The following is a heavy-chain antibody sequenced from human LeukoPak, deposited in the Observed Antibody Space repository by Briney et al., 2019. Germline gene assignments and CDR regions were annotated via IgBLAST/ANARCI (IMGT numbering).Heavy chain of an antibody. CDR1: GFPFDDYA. J-gene: IGHJ4*02. CDR2: ISWNSGSI. V-gene: IGHV3-9*01. Sequence: GGSLRLSCVASGFPFDDYAMHWVRQAPGKGLEWVAGISWNSGSIGYADSVKGRFTISRDNAKNSLYVQMNNLRDEDTALYYCAKESYIAVAGIDYWGQGTLVTVSS. D-gene: IGHD6-19*01. CDR3: AKESYIAVAGIDY.